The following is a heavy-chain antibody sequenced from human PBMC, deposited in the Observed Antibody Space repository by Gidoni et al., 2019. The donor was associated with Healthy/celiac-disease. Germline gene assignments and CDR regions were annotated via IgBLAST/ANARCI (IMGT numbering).Heavy chain of an antibody. CDR3: ARESSGGPGGDHYFDY. CDR1: GGTFSSYA. V-gene: IGHV1-69*01. D-gene: IGHD2-8*02. Sequence: QVQLVQSGAEVKKHGSSVKVSCKAAGGTFSSYAISWVRQAPGQGLEWMGGIIPIFGPANYAQKFQGRVTITADESTSTAYMELSSLRSEDTAVYYCARESSGGPGGDHYFDYWGQGTLVTVSS. CDR2: IIPIFGPA. J-gene: IGHJ4*02.